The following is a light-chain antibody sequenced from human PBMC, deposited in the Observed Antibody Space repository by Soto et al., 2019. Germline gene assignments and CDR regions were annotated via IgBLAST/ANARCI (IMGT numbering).Light chain of an antibody. V-gene: IGKV1-5*03. CDR3: HQFNSYSFGYT. Sequence: DIQLTQSPSSLSASVGDRVTITCRASQSISTWLAWYQQKPGREHKLMIYEAYILEGGVKSRFSGSGYGTELTLTISSLQPDDLATYYCHQFNSYSFGYTFGQWNKVDIK. CDR1: QSISTW. CDR2: EAY. J-gene: IGKJ2*01.